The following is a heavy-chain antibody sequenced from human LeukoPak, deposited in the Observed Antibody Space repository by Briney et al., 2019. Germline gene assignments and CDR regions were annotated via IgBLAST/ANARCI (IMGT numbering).Heavy chain of an antibody. V-gene: IGHV3-74*01. CDR1: GFTFSSYW. CDR2: INSGGSTT. Sequence: GGSLRLSCAASGFTFSSYWMHWVRQAPGKGLVWVSRINSGGSTTDYADSVKGRFTISRDNSQNTLYLQMNSLRPDDTAVYYCAKDPMVRGVINGMDVWGQGTTVIASS. CDR3: AKDPMVRGVINGMDV. J-gene: IGHJ6*02. D-gene: IGHD3-10*01.